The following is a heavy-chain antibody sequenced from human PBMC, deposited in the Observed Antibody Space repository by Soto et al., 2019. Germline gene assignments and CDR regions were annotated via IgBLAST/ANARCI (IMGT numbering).Heavy chain of an antibody. Sequence: QITLKESGPTLVNPTQTLTLTCTFSGFSLSTSGVGVGWIRQPPGKALEWLALIYWNDDKRYSPSLKSRLTITKDTSKNQVVLTMTNMDPVDTATYYCVHSVRGYCSSTSCLNWFDPWGQGTLVTVSS. CDR1: GFSLSTSGVG. V-gene: IGHV2-5*01. CDR2: IYWNDDK. D-gene: IGHD2-2*01. J-gene: IGHJ5*02. CDR3: VHSVRGYCSSTSCLNWFDP.